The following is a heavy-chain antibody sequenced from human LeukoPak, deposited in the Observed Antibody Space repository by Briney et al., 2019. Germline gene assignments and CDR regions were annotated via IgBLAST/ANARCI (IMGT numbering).Heavy chain of an antibody. CDR3: ARYIRAPRLNWFDP. CDR2: INHSGST. CDR1: GGSISSYY. J-gene: IGHJ5*02. V-gene: IGHV4-34*01. Sequence: SETLSLTCTVSGGSISSYYWSWIRQPPGKGLEWIGEINHSGSTNYNPSLKSRVTISVDTSKNQFSLKLSSVTAADTAVYYCARYIRAPRLNWFDPWGQGTLVTVSS.